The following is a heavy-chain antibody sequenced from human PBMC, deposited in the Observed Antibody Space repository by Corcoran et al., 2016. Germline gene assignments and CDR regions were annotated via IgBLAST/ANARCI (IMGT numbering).Heavy chain of an antibody. V-gene: IGHV3-30*18. D-gene: IGHD2-15*01. CDR3: AKERDRGDYYYGMDV. CDR2: ISYDGSNK. Sequence: QVQLVESGGGVVQPGRSLRLSCAASGFTFSSYGMHWVRQAPGKGLEWVAVISYDGSNKYYADSVKGRFTISRDNSKNTLYLQMKSLRAEDTAVYYCAKERDRGDYYYGMDVWGQGTTVTVSS. CDR1: GFTFSSYG. J-gene: IGHJ6*02.